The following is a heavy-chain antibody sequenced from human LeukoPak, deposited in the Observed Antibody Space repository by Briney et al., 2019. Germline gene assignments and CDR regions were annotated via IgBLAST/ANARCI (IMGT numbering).Heavy chain of an antibody. CDR3: ALLGSKLLWRIDY. CDR2: ISSSGSTI. Sequence: GGSLRLSCAASGFTFSSYEMNWVRQAPGKGLEWVSYISSSGSTIYYADSVKGRFNISRDNSENTLYLLMNSLRGEDTAIYYCALLGSKLLWRIDYWGQGTLVTVSS. D-gene: IGHD3-10*01. J-gene: IGHJ4*02. V-gene: IGHV3-48*03. CDR1: GFTFSSYE.